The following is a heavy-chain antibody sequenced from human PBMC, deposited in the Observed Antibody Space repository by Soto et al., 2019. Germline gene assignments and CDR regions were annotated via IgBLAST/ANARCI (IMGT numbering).Heavy chain of an antibody. CDR2: INHSGST. D-gene: IGHD3-10*02. J-gene: IGHJ6*02. CDR1: GGSFSGYY. CDR3: AKCSGSYYSPPYGMDV. Sequence: SETLSLTCAVYGGSFSGYYWSWIRQPPGKGLEWIGEINHSGSTNYNPSLKSRVTISVDTSKNQFSLKLSSVTAADTAVYYCAKCSGSYYSPPYGMDVWGQGTTVTVSS. V-gene: IGHV4-34*01.